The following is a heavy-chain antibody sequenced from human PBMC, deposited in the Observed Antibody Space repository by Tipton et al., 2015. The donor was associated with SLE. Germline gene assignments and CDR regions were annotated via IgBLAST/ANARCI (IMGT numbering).Heavy chain of an antibody. V-gene: IGHV4-31*03. CDR1: GGSISSNGYY. CDR2: IHYSGTT. J-gene: IGHJ3*02. D-gene: IGHD3-22*01. Sequence: TLSLTCTVSGGSISSNGYYWSWIRQHPGKGLEWIGYIHYSGTTYYNPSLKSRVTISVDTSKNQFSLKLSSVTAADTAVYYCARAPRRYDSSGGAFDIWGQGTMVTVSS. CDR3: ARAPRRYDSSGGAFDI.